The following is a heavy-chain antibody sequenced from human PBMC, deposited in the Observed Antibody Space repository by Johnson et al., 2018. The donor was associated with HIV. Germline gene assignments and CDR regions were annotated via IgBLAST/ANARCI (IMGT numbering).Heavy chain of an antibody. J-gene: IGHJ3*02. CDR3: TKDMWGSWNYWITDACDI. V-gene: IGHV3-9*01. CDR2: ISRNSGRI. Sequence: VQLVESGGGLVQPGRSLRLSCAGSGFNFDDYAMHWVRQAPGQGLEWVAGISRNSGRIGYADSVRGRFTISRDNAKESLYLQMNSVRADDTALYYCTKDMWGSWNYWITDACDIWGQGTMVTVSS. CDR1: GFNFDDYA. D-gene: IGHD1-7*01.